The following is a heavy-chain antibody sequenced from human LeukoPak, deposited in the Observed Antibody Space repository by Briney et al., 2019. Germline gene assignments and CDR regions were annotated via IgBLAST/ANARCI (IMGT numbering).Heavy chain of an antibody. D-gene: IGHD2-15*01. CDR2: IKQDGSEK. J-gene: IGHJ3*02. CDR1: GVTFSSYW. V-gene: IGHV3-7*01. Sequence: GGSLRLSCAASGVTFSSYWMSWVRQAPGKGLEWVANIKQDGSEKYYVDSVKGRFTISRDNAKNSLYLQMNSMRAEDTAVYYCARDSCSGGSCYEVAFDIWGQGAMVTVSS. CDR3: ARDSCSGGSCYEVAFDI.